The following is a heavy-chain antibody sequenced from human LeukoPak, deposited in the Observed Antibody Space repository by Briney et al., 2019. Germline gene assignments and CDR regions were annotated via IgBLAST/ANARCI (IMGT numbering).Heavy chain of an antibody. Sequence: GGSLRLSCAASGFTFSTYSMSWVRQAPGKGLEWVSSITSSSGFIYYADSVKGRFTISRDNAKNSLYLQMNSLRAEDTAVYYCARGLMDYDAFDIWGQGTMVTVSS. CDR2: ITSSSGFI. CDR3: ARGLMDYDAFDI. V-gene: IGHV3-21*01. J-gene: IGHJ3*02. CDR1: GFTFSTYS. D-gene: IGHD3/OR15-3a*01.